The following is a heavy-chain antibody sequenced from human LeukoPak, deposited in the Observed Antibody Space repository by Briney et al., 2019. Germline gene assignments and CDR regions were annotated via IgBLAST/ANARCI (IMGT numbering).Heavy chain of an antibody. CDR2: INLNSGGT. CDR3: AKDIIAAAGRDY. J-gene: IGHJ4*02. Sequence: ASVKVSCKASGYTFTGYYMHWVRQAPGQGLEWMGWINLNSGGTNYAQKFQGRVTMTRDTSISTAYMELSRLRSDDTAVYYCAKDIIAAAGRDYWGQGTLVTVSS. CDR1: GYTFTGYY. D-gene: IGHD6-13*01. V-gene: IGHV1-2*02.